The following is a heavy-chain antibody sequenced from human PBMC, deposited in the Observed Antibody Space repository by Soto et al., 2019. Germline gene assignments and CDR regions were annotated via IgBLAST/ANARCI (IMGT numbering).Heavy chain of an antibody. Sequence: DSAQVSCTASGYTLTSYGISWVRQSPGHGLAWMGWISAYNGNTNYAQKLQGRVTMTTDTSTSTAYMELRSLRSDDTAVYYCARDWYCDYEGDFFDDCGQGTLSTLAS. CDR3: ARDWYCDYEGDFFDD. V-gene: IGHV1-18*04. D-gene: IGHD4-17*01. CDR2: ISAYNGNT. CDR1: GYTLTSYG. J-gene: IGHJ4*02.